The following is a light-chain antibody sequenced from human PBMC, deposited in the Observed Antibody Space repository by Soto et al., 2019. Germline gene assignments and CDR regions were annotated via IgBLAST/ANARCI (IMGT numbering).Light chain of an antibody. J-gene: IGKJ1*01. CDR2: GAS. V-gene: IGKV3-11*01. CDR3: RQRSNGPLA. CDR1: QSVSTY. Sequence: EIVLTQSPATLSLSLGERATLSCRASQSVSTYLAWYHQKPGQAPRLLIYGASNRATSIPAKFSGSGSGTDFTLTISSLVLEYFAVYCCRQRSNGPLAVGQGTRVEI.